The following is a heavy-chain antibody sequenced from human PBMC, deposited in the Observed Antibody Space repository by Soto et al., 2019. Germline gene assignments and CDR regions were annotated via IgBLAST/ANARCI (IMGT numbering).Heavy chain of an antibody. Sequence: ASVKVSCKASGYTFTSYGINWVRQAPGQGLEWMGWISAYNGNTNYAQKLQGRVTMTTDTSTSTAYMELRSLRSDDTAVYYCARDWYYYDSSGYYSLGEWFDPWG. CDR1: GYTFTSYG. CDR2: ISAYNGNT. J-gene: IGHJ5*02. CDR3: ARDWYYYDSSGYYSLGEWFDP. D-gene: IGHD3-22*01. V-gene: IGHV1-18*01.